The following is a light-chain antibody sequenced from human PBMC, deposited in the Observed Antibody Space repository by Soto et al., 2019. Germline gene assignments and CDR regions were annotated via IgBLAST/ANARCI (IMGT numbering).Light chain of an antibody. J-gene: IGKJ2*01. CDR3: QHYGGSPPQYT. CDR2: DSS. V-gene: IGKV3-20*01. CDR1: QSVSSTS. Sequence: EIVLTQSPGTLSLSPGERVALSCRASQSVSSTSIAWYQQTPGQPPRLLMYDSSSRATDIPDRFSGSGSGTDFTLTISRLEPEDFAVYYCQHYGGSPPQYTFGQGTKLEIK.